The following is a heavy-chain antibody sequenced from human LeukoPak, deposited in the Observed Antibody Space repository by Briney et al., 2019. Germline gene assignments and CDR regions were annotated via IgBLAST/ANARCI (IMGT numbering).Heavy chain of an antibody. V-gene: IGHV4-4*07. D-gene: IGHD6-19*01. J-gene: IGHJ6*02. CDR3: AGAGVSSGSQGMDV. CDR1: GGSISSYY. CDR2: IYTSGST. Sequence: PETLSLTSIVAGGSISSYYWSWIRQPAGKGLGWIGRIYTSGSTNYNPSLKSRVPMSVDTSKNQFSLKLSSVTAAGTAVYYCAGAGVSSGSQGMDVWGQGTTVTVSS.